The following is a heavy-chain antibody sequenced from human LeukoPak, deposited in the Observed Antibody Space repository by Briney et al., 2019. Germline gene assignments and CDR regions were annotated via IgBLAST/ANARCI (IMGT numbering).Heavy chain of an antibody. CDR1: GFTVSTNY. CDR3: ARGGSFHTYYYGSGSYYYFDY. Sequence: GGSLRLSCAASGFTVSTNYMSWIRQAPGKGLEWVSYISSSGSTIYYADSVKGRFTISRDNAKNSLYLQMNSLRAEDTAVYYCARGGSFHTYYYGSGSYYYFDYWGQGTLVTVSS. D-gene: IGHD3-10*01. V-gene: IGHV3-11*01. CDR2: ISSSGSTI. J-gene: IGHJ4*02.